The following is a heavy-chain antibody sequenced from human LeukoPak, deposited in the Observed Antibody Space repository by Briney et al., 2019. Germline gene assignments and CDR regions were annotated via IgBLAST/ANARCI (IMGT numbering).Heavy chain of an antibody. CDR3: ARDPAICGSYCYYYYYMDI. V-gene: IGHV1-46*01. CDR1: GYTFTSYY. CDR2: INPSGGST. J-gene: IGHJ6*03. Sequence: ASVKVSCKASGYTFTSYYMHWVRQAPGQGLEWMGIINPSGGSTSYAQKFQGRVTMTRDTSTSTVYMELSSLRSEDTAVYYCARDPAICGSYCYYYYYMDIWGKRTTVTVSS. D-gene: IGHD1-26*01.